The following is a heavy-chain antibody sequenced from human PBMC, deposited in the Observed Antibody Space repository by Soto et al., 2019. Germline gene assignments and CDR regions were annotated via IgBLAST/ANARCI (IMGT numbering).Heavy chain of an antibody. V-gene: IGHV3-23*01. Sequence: GGPLSLSCAASGFTFSSYAMTWVRQAPGEGLEWISAIGASGYSTYYADSVKGRFTISRDTSRNTLYLQMNNLRVDDSAVYYCAKPRSSLEWTPFDPWGHGTLVTVSS. CDR2: IGASGYST. CDR1: GFTFSSYA. J-gene: IGHJ5*02. D-gene: IGHD3-3*01. CDR3: AKPRSSLEWTPFDP.